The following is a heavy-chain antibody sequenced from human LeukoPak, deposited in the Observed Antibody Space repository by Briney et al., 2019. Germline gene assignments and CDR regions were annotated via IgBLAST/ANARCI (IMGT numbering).Heavy chain of an antibody. D-gene: IGHD1-26*01. CDR2: INHSGST. J-gene: IGHJ4*02. V-gene: IGHV4-34*01. CDR3: ARRVGARNIFDY. Sequence: PSETLSLTCAVYGGSFSGYYRSWIRQPPGKGLEWIGEINHSGSTNYNPSLKSRVTISVDTSKNQFSLKLSSVTAADTAVYYCARRVGARNIFDYWGQGTLVTVSS. CDR1: GGSFSGYY.